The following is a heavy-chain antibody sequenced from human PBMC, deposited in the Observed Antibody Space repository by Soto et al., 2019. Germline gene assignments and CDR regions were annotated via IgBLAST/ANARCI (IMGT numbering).Heavy chain of an antibody. CDR2: INAGNGNT. D-gene: IGHD6-13*01. CDR1: GYTFNSYA. V-gene: IGHV1-3*01. Sequence: ASVKVSCKASGYTFNSYAMNWVRQAPGQRLEWMGWINAGNGNTKYSQKFQGRVTITRDTSASTAYMELSSLRSEDTAVYYCARDHRYSSSWYEVWFDPWGQGTLVTVSS. J-gene: IGHJ5*02. CDR3: ARDHRYSSSWYEVWFDP.